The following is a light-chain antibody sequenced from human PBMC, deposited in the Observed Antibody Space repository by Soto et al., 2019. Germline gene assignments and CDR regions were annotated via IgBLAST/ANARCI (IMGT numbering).Light chain of an antibody. Sequence: SYELTQAPAVSVSPGQTASITCSGDKLGDKFACWYQQKPGQSPVLVIYEDYKRPSGIPERFSGSNSGNPATLTISDTQAMDEADYYCQAWDINTAVFGTGTKVTV. CDR2: EDY. CDR3: QAWDINTAV. J-gene: IGLJ1*01. CDR1: KLGDKF. V-gene: IGLV3-1*01.